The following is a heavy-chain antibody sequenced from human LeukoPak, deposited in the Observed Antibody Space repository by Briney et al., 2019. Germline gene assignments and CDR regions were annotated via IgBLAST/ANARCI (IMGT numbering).Heavy chain of an antibody. CDR2: IRFTGSYI. V-gene: IGHV3-21*01. CDR1: GFTFSSYS. D-gene: IGHD2-2*02. CDR3: ARDEVPAAILGWFDP. J-gene: IGHJ5*02. Sequence: GGSLRLSCAASGFTFSSYSMNWVRQAPGRGLEWVSSIRFTGSYIYYADSVKGRFTISRDDAKNLLSLQMISLRVEDTAVYYCARDEVPAAILGWFDPWGQGTLVTVSS.